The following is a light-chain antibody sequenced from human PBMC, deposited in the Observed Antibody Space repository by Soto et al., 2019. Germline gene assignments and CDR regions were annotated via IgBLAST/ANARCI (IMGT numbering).Light chain of an antibody. CDR3: QQYNSYST. CDR2: KAS. J-gene: IGKJ1*01. V-gene: IGKV1-5*03. CDR1: QSISSW. Sequence: DLQMTQSPSTLSASVGDRVTITCRASQSISSWLAWYQQKPGKAPKLLIYKASSLESGVPSRFSDSGSGTEFTLTISSLQPDAFATYYCQQYNSYSTFGQGTKVEIK.